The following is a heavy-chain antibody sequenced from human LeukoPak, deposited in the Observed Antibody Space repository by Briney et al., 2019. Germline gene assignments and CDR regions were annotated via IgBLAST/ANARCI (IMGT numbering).Heavy chain of an antibody. V-gene: IGHV1-2*02. J-gene: IGHJ4*02. D-gene: IGHD2-2*01. CDR1: GYTFTGYY. CDR3: ARAGYCSSTSCFDFDY. Sequence: ASVKVSCKASGYTFTGYYMHWVRQAPGQGLEWMGWINPNSGGTNYAQKFQGRVTMTRDTSISTAYMELSRLRSDDTAVYYCARAGYCSSTSCFDFDYWGQGTLVTVSS. CDR2: INPNSGGT.